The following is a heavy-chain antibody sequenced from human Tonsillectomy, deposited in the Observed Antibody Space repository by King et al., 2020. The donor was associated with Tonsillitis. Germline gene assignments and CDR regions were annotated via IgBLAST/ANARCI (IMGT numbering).Heavy chain of an antibody. CDR1: GYTFTTYG. CDR3: ARDSHDYGDYYGADY. D-gene: IGHD4-17*01. V-gene: IGHV1-18*01. J-gene: IGHJ4*02. CDR2: ISTYNGNT. Sequence: QLVQSGAEVKKPGASVKVSCKASGYTFTTYGFSWVRQAPGQGLEWMGWISTYNGNTNYAQNLQGRVTMTRDTSTTTVYMELRSLRFDDTAVYYCARDSHDYGDYYGADYWGQGTLVTVSS.